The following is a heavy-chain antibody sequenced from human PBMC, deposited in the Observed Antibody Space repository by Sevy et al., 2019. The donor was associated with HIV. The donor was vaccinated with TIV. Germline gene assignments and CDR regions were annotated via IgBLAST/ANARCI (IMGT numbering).Heavy chain of an antibody. CDR2: ISTNGRSA. CDR3: AKGYCSGGSCPRDYYYYGMDV. D-gene: IGHD2-15*01. CDR1: GFTFSTYA. Sequence: GGSLRLSCVASGFTFSTYAMNWVRQAPGKGLEWVSSISTNGRSAYYTDSVEGRFTISRDNSKNTLYLQMNSLRADDTAVYYCAKGYCSGGSCPRDYYYYGMDVWGQGTTVTVSS. V-gene: IGHV3-23*01. J-gene: IGHJ6*02.